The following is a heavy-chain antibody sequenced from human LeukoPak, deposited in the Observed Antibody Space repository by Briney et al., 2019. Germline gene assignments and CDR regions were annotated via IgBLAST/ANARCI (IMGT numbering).Heavy chain of an antibody. J-gene: IGHJ4*02. Sequence: ASVTVSCKASGYTFTRYGISWVRQAPGQGLEWMGWISGSNGNTNYAQTFLGRVTITADTSTSTAYMELRSLTSDDTAVYYCARSGRGTYYYFDLWGQGTLVTGSS. CDR2: ISGSNGNT. D-gene: IGHD3-10*01. CDR1: GYTFTRYG. CDR3: ARSGRGTYYYFDL. V-gene: IGHV1-18*01.